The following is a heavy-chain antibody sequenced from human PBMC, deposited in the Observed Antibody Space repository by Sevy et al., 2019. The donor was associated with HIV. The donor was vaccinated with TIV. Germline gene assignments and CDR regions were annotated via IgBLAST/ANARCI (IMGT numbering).Heavy chain of an antibody. Sequence: GGSLRLSCAASGFTFSRYAMHWVRQAPGKGLEWLAVISYDGSTKYYTDSVKGRFTISRDNSKNTLYLQINSLKVEDTTVYYCARVKGAYSFGYYGMDVWGQGTTVTVSS. V-gene: IGHV3-30-3*01. CDR2: ISYDGSTK. CDR1: GFTFSRYA. CDR3: ARVKGAYSFGYYGMDV. D-gene: IGHD5-18*01. J-gene: IGHJ6*02.